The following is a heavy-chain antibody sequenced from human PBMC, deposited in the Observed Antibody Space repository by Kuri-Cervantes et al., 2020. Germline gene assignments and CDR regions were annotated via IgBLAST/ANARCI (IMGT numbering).Heavy chain of an antibody. CDR1: GYTFTSYG. Sequence: ASVKVSCKASGYTFTSYGINWVRQATGQGLEWMGWMNPNSGNTGYAQKFQGRVTMTRNTSISTAYMELSSLRSEDTAVYYCARGPSYYDFWSGYVTYYYYYMDVWGKGTTVTVSS. V-gene: IGHV1-8*02. CDR2: MNPNSGNT. CDR3: ARGPSYYDFWSGYVTYYYYYMDV. D-gene: IGHD3-3*01. J-gene: IGHJ6*03.